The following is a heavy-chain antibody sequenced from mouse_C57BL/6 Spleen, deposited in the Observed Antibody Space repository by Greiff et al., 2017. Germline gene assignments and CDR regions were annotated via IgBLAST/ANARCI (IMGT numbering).Heavy chain of an antibody. V-gene: IGHV1-59*01. Sequence: QVQLKQPGAELVRPGTSVKLSCKASGYTFTSYWMPWVKQRPGQGLEWIGVIDPSDSYTNYNQKFKGKATLTVDTSSSTAYMQLSRLTSEDSAVYYCENYYGSSYEMAYWGQGTLVTVSA. CDR2: IDPSDSYT. D-gene: IGHD1-1*01. CDR3: ENYYGSSYEMAY. J-gene: IGHJ3*01. CDR1: GYTFTSYW.